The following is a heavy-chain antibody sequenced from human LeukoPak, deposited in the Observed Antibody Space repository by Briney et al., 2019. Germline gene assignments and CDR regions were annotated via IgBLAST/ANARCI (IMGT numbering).Heavy chain of an antibody. J-gene: IGHJ3*02. CDR3: AKDGRSGIVGAKEDAFDI. Sequence: PGGSLRLSCAASGFTFDDYGMSWVRQAPGKGLEWVSGINWNGGSTGYADSVKGRFTISRDNSKNTLYLQMNSLRAEDTAVYYCAKDGRSGIVGAKEDAFDIWGQGTMVTVSS. CDR2: INWNGGST. D-gene: IGHD1-26*01. CDR1: GFTFDDYG. V-gene: IGHV3-20*04.